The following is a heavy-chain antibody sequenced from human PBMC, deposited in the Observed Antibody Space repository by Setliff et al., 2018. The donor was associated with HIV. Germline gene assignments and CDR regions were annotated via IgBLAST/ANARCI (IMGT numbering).Heavy chain of an antibody. CDR3: AREIVVVPAARREYNWFDP. D-gene: IGHD2-2*01. Sequence: TLSLNCTVSGGSISTYYWSWIRQPPGKGLEWIGSIYFTGSSDNNPSLKSRVTISVDTSKNQFSLKLSSVTASDTAVYYCAREIVVVPAARREYNWFDPWGQGTLVTVSS. J-gene: IGHJ5*02. V-gene: IGHV4-59*12. CDR1: GGSISTYY. CDR2: IYFTGSS.